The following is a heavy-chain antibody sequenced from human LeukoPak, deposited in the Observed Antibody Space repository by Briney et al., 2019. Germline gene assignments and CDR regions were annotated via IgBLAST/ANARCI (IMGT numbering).Heavy chain of an antibody. CDR3: ARVDYKLSLDP. CDR1: GFTFSSYW. J-gene: IGHJ5*02. V-gene: IGHV3-74*01. Sequence: GGSLRLSCAASGFTFSSYWMHWVRQAPGKGLVWVSRINSDGSSTSYADSVKGRFTISRDNAKNTLYLQMNSLRAEDTAVYYCARVDYKLSLDPWGQGTLVTVSS. CDR2: INSDGSST. D-gene: IGHD4-11*01.